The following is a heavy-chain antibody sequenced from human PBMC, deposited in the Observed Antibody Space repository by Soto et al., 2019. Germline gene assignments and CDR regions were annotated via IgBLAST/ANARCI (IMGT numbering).Heavy chain of an antibody. CDR1: GGSISSSNW. CDR3: ARVVSSSWYDY. J-gene: IGHJ4*02. V-gene: IGHV4-4*02. CDR2: IYHSGST. D-gene: IGHD6-13*01. Sequence: QVQLQESGPGLVKPSGTLSLTCAVSGGSISSSNWWSWVRQPPGKGLEWIGEIYHSGSTNYNPSLTSRVTLPVDTSKTQFSLTLSSVTAAEPAVYYCARVVSSSWYDYWGQGTLVTVSS.